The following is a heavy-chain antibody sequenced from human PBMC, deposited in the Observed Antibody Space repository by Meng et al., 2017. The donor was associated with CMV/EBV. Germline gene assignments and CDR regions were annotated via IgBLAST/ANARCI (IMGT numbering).Heavy chain of an antibody. CDR3: ARDEVLLWFGEFRGQLDY. Sequence: GESLKISCAASGFTFSSYWMHWVRQAPGKGLVWVSRINSDGSSTSYADSVKGRFTISRDNAKNTLYLQMNSLRAEDTAVYYCARDEVLLWFGEFRGQLDYWGQGTLVTVSS. CDR1: GFTFSSYW. CDR2: INSDGSST. J-gene: IGHJ4*02. D-gene: IGHD3-10*01. V-gene: IGHV3-74*01.